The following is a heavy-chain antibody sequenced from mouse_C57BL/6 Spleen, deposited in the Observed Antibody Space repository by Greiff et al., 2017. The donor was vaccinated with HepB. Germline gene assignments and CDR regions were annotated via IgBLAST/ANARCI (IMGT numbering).Heavy chain of an antibody. V-gene: IGHV3-3*01. CDR1: GFSINSDCY. CDR3: AREKDYGSSRYFDV. J-gene: IGHJ1*03. Sequence: EVQLQQSGPSLVRPSQTLSLTCTVTGFSINSDCYWIWIRQFPGNKLEYIGYTFYSGITYYNPSLESRTYITRDTSKNQFSLKLSSVTTEDTATYYCAREKDYGSSRYFDVWGTGTTVTVSS. D-gene: IGHD1-1*01. CDR2: TFYSGIT.